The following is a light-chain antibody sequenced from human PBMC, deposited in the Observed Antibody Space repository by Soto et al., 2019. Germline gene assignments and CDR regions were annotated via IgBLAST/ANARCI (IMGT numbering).Light chain of an antibody. Sequence: DIQMTQSQSSLSASVGDRVTITCRASQCISKYLAWYQQKPGKVPKLLIYAASTLQSGVPSRFSGSGSGTDFTLTISSLQPEDVATYYCQKYNSAPRTFGQGTKVEIK. CDR3: QKYNSAPRT. CDR2: AAS. V-gene: IGKV1-27*01. J-gene: IGKJ1*01. CDR1: QCISKY.